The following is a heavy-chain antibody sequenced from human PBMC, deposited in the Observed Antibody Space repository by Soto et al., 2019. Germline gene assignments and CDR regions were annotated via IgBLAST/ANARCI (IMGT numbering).Heavy chain of an antibody. CDR3: AKDYDFWSGYYDY. D-gene: IGHD3-3*01. V-gene: IGHV3-30*18. J-gene: IGHJ4*02. Sequence: GGSLRLSCAASGFTFSSYGMHWVRQAPGKGLEWVAVISYDGSNKYYADSVKGRFTISRDNSKNTLYLQMNSLRAEDTAVYYCAKDYDFWSGYYDYWGQGTLVTAPQ. CDR2: ISYDGSNK. CDR1: GFTFSSYG.